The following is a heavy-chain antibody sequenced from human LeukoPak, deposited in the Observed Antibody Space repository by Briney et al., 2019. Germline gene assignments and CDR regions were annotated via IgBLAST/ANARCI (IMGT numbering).Heavy chain of an antibody. CDR2: ISSSSSTI. V-gene: IGHV3-48*04. J-gene: IGHJ5*02. D-gene: IGHD3-10*01. CDR3: ARGRKTMVRGVIISSTLPFDP. Sequence: PGGSLRLSCAASGFTFSSYSMNWVRQAPGKGLEWVSYISSSSSTIYYADSVKGRFTISRDNAKNSLYLQMNSLRAEDTAVYYCARGRKTMVRGVIISSTLPFDPWGQGTLVTVSS. CDR1: GFTFSSYS.